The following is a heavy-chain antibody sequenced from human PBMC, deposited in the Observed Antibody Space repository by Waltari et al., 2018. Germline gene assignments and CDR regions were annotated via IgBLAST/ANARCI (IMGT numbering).Heavy chain of an antibody. J-gene: IGHJ2*01. CDR2: INPNSGGT. D-gene: IGHD5-18*01. CDR3: ARDKAAMAHYWYFDL. Sequence: QVQLVQSGAEVKKPGASVKVSCKASGYTFTGYYMHWVRQAPGQGLEWMGRINPNSGGTNYAQKFQGRVTMTRDTSISTAYMELSRLRSDDTAVYYCARDKAAMAHYWYFDLWGRGTLVTVSS. CDR1: GYTFTGYY. V-gene: IGHV1-2*06.